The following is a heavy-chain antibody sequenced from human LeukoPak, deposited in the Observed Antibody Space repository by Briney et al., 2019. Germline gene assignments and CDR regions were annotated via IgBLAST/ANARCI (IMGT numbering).Heavy chain of an antibody. CDR1: GFTFSSNS. Sequence: PGGSLRLSCAASGFTFSSNSMNWVRQAPGKGLECVSYISSSGTTIYYAGSVKGRFTISRDNAKHSLYLQMDSLRDEDTAVYYCAKTYGPGFDYWGQGALVTVSS. J-gene: IGHJ4*02. V-gene: IGHV3-48*02. D-gene: IGHD4-17*01. CDR2: ISSSGTTI. CDR3: AKTYGPGFDY.